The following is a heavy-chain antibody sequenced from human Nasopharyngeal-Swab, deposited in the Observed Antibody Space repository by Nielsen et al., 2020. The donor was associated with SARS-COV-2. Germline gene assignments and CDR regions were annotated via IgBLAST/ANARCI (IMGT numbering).Heavy chain of an antibody. CDR1: GFTFSTYS. Sequence: GSLRLSCAVSGFTFSTYSMNWVRQAPGKGLEWVSSISSSSSYIYYADSVKGRFTISRDNAKNSLYLQMNSLRAEDTAVFYCTRDLGRWQLFDPWGQGTLVTVSS. CDR2: ISSSSSYI. V-gene: IGHV3-21*01. D-gene: IGHD7-27*01. J-gene: IGHJ5*02. CDR3: TRDLGRWQLFDP.